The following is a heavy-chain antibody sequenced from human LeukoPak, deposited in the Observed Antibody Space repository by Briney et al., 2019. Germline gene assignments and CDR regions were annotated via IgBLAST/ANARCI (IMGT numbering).Heavy chain of an antibody. CDR3: ARAPGGEYRSSWYWTRAFDY. CDR2: IIPIFGTA. CDR1: GGTFSSYA. J-gene: IGHJ4*02. D-gene: IGHD6-13*01. V-gene: IGHV1-69*06. Sequence: SVKVSCKASGGTFSSYAISWVRQAPGQGLEWMGGIIPIFGTANYAQKFQGRVTITADKSTSTAYMELSSLRSEDTAVYYCARAPGGEYRSSWYWTRAFDYWGQGILVTVSS.